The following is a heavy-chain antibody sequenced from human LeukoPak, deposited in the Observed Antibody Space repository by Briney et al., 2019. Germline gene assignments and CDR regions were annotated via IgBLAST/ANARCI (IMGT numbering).Heavy chain of an antibody. J-gene: IGHJ4*02. D-gene: IGHD5-24*01. CDR1: GYTLTGYY. Sequence: GASVKVSCKASGYTLTGYYMHWVRQAPGQGLEWMGWINPNSGGTNYAQKFQGRVTMTRDTSSSTAYMELSRLRSDDTAVYYCATTDDYNGQSDRYYFDYWGQGTLVTISS. CDR2: INPNSGGT. V-gene: IGHV1-2*02. CDR3: ATTDDYNGQSDRYYFDY.